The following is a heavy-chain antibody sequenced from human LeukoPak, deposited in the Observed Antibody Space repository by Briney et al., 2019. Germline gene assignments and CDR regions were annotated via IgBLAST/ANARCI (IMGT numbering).Heavy chain of an antibody. CDR3: ARTNYYDSSGYSYYYYYYGMDV. V-gene: IGHV5-51*01. D-gene: IGHD3-22*01. CDR1: GYSFTSYW. CDR2: IYPCDSDT. J-gene: IGHJ6*02. Sequence: GESLKISCKGSGYSFTSYWIGWVRQMPGKGLEWMGIIYPCDSDTRYSPSFQGQVTISADKSITTAYLQWSSLKASDTAMYYCARTNYYDSSGYSYYYYYYGMDVWGQGTTVTVSS.